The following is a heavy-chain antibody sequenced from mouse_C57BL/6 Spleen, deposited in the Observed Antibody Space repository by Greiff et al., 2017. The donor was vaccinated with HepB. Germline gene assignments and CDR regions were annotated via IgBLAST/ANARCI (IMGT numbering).Heavy chain of an antibody. V-gene: IGHV1-69*01. Sequence: QVQLQQPGAELVMPGASVKLSCKASGYTFTSYWMHWVKQRPGQGLEWFGEIDPSDSYTNYNQKFKGKSTLTVDKSSSTAYMQLSSLTSEDSAVYYCARGTTVVYFDYWGQGTTLTVSS. CDR1: GYTFTSYW. J-gene: IGHJ2*01. CDR2: IDPSDSYT. CDR3: ARGTTVVYFDY. D-gene: IGHD1-1*01.